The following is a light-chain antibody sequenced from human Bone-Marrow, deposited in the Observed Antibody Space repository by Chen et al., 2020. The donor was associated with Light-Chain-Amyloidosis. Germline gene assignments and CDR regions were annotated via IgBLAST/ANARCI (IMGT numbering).Light chain of an antibody. CDR1: SSVVVGYNL. Sequence: QSALTQPASVSGSPGQSITISCTGTSSVVVGYNLVSWYQQHPGKAPKLMIYEGSKRPSGVCNGCSGCKSGNTDSLTISGLQAEDEADYYCGSYGGSRSVVFGGGTKLTVL. CDR2: EGS. CDR3: GSYGGSRSVV. J-gene: IGLJ2*01. V-gene: IGLV2-23*01.